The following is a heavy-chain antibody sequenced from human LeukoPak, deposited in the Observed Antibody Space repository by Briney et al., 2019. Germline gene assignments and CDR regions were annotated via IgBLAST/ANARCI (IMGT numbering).Heavy chain of an antibody. CDR2: MNPNSGNT. J-gene: IGHJ6*02. CDR1: GYTFTSYD. V-gene: IGHV1-8*01. Sequence: ASVKVSCKASGYTFTSYDINWVRQATGQGLEWMGWMNPNSGNTGYAQKFQGRVTMTRNTSTSTAYMELSSLRSEDTAVYYCARDYRGYCSSTSCQDYGMDVWGQGTTVTVSS. CDR3: ARDYRGYCSSTSCQDYGMDV. D-gene: IGHD2-2*01.